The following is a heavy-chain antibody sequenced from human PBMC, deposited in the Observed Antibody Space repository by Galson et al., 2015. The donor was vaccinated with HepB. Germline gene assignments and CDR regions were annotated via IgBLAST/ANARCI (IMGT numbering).Heavy chain of an antibody. V-gene: IGHV1-69*13. D-gene: IGHD3-22*01. J-gene: IGHJ3*02. CDR2: LTPTSGTT. Sequence: SVKASCKASGGTFSSFGISWVRQVPGQGLEWMGELTPTSGTTKYSWTFQGRVKITADEFTTTVYMEMTSLRSEDTAVYYCARDHYHHDTSAQKGADDGFDIWGQGTVVTVSS. CDR3: ARDHYHHDTSAQKGADDGFDI. CDR1: GGTFSSFG.